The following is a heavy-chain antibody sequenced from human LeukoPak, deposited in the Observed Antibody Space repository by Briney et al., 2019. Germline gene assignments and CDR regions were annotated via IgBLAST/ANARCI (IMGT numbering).Heavy chain of an antibody. CDR3: ARYWGSGGFDI. Sequence: ASVKVSCKASGHTFTTYTMHWVRQAPGQRLEWMGWINAGNANTKYSQKFQGRVTITRDTSASTAYMELSSLRSEDTAVYYCARYWGSGGFDIWGQGTMVTVSS. CDR2: INAGNANT. V-gene: IGHV1-3*01. CDR1: GHTFTTYT. J-gene: IGHJ3*02. D-gene: IGHD7-27*01.